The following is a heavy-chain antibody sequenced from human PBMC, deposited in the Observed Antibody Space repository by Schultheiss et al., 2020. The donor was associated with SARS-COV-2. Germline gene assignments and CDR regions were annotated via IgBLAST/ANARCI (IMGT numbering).Heavy chain of an antibody. D-gene: IGHD1-26*01. CDR2: ISYDAYRK. CDR1: GFPFSSYG. J-gene: IGHJ4*02. CDR3: ARDKGRSVGASDY. V-gene: IGHV3-33*05. Sequence: GGSLRLSCAASGFPFSSYGMHWVRQAPGKGLEWVAVISYDAYRKNYADSVKGRFTISRDNAKNSLYLQMNSLRAEDTAVYYCARDKGRSVGASDYWGQGTLVTVSS.